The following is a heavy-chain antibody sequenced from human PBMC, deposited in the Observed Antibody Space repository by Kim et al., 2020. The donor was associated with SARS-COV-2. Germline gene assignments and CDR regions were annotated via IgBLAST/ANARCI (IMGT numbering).Heavy chain of an antibody. CDR3: ARHLHITSVNFYWYFDL. CDR2: IFGSGSGT. CDR1: RFTFGHFA. J-gene: IGHJ2*01. V-gene: IGHV3-23*01. Sequence: GGSLRLSCEASRFTFGHFAMSWVRQAPGKGLEWVSGIFGSGSGTYYADSVRGRFTISRDNSRNTLYLEMNNLRAEDTAVYFCARHLHITSVNFYWYFDLWGRGTLVTVSS. D-gene: IGHD2-2*01.